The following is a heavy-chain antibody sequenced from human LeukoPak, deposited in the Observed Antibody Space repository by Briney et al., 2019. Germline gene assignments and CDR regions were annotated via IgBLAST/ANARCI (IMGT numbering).Heavy chain of an antibody. CDR1: GFTVSTNY. D-gene: IGHD3-10*01. J-gene: IGHJ3*02. CDR3: AREWRGSVDAFDI. CDR2: IYSDGST. Sequence: GGSLRLSCAASGFTVSTNYMTWVRQAPGKGLEWVSFIYSDGSTYYADSVKGRFTISRDNSKNTLYLQMNSLRAEDTAVYYCAREWRGSVDAFDIWGQGTMVTVPS. V-gene: IGHV3-53*01.